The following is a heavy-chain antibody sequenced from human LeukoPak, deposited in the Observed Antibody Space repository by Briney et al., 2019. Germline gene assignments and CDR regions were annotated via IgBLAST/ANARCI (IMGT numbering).Heavy chain of an antibody. CDR2: INPNSGGT. D-gene: IGHD6-19*01. CDR1: GYTFTGYY. V-gene: IGHV1-2*02. Sequence: ASVKVSRKASGYTFTGYYMHWVRQAPGRGLEWMGWINPNSGGTNYAQKFQGRVTMTRDTSISTAYMELSRLRSDDTAVYYCARELSSGWWDYWGQGTLVTVSS. CDR3: ARELSSGWWDY. J-gene: IGHJ4*02.